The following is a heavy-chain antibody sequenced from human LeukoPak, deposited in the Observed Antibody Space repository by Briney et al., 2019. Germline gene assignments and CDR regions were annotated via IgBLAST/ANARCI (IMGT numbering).Heavy chain of an antibody. Sequence: ASVKVSCKASGYTFTSYYMHWVRQAPGQGLEWMGIINPSGGSTSYTQKFQGRVTMTRDASTTTVYMELSSLRSQDTAVYYCARHKEVGDYYYFDYWGQGTLVTVSS. V-gene: IGHV1-46*01. CDR3: ARHKEVGDYYYFDY. J-gene: IGHJ4*02. CDR1: GYTFTSYY. CDR2: INPSGGST. D-gene: IGHD2/OR15-2a*01.